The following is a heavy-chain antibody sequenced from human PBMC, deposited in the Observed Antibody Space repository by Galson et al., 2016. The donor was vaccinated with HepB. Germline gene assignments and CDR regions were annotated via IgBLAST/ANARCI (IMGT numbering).Heavy chain of an antibody. Sequence: SVKVSCKASGGTFSSYGVSWVRQAPGQGLEWIGGIIPIFGTANYAQKFQDRVTISADESTSTAYMELSSLRDEDTAVDYCASVRNYSDSSGYMGVRYFHHWGQGTLVTVSS. CDR3: ASVRNYSDSSGYMGVRYFHH. V-gene: IGHV1-69*13. CDR2: IIPIFGTA. J-gene: IGHJ1*01. D-gene: IGHD3-22*01. CDR1: GGTFSSYG.